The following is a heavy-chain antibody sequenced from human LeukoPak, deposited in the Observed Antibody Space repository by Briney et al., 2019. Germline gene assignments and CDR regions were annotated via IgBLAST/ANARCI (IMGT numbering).Heavy chain of an antibody. J-gene: IGHJ4*02. CDR3: ATGEGYYYDSSGYYPFDY. CDR2: ISYDGSNK. Sequence: GGSLRLSCAASGFTFSSYGMHWVRQAPGKGLEWVAVISYDGSNKYYADSVKGRFTISRDNSKNTLYLQMNSLRAEDTAVYYCATGEGYYYDSSGYYPFDYWGQGTPVTVSS. D-gene: IGHD3-22*01. CDR1: GFTFSSYG. V-gene: IGHV3-30*03.